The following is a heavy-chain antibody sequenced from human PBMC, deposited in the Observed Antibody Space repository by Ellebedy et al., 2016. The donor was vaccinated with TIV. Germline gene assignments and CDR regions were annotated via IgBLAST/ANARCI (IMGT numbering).Heavy chain of an antibody. V-gene: IGHV3-23*01. D-gene: IGHD3-22*01. CDR2: ISGSGGIT. CDR1: GFTFSSYA. J-gene: IGHJ3*02. Sequence: GGSLRLSCAASGFTFSSYAMNWVRQSPGKGLEWVSGISGSGGITFYAESVKGRFTISRDNSKNTLYVQMNSLRAEDTAVYYCARDSNYDSSGYYVAAFDMWGQGTMVTVSS. CDR3: ARDSNYDSSGYYVAAFDM.